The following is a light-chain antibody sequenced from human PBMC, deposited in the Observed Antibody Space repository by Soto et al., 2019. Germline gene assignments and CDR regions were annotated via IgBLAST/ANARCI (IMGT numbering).Light chain of an antibody. J-gene: IGKJ3*01. CDR1: QDISSW. V-gene: IGKV1-12*01. CDR2: AAS. CDR3: QHTYTFPFT. Sequence: DIQMTQSPSSVSASVGDRVTITCRASQDISSWLAWYQQKPGKVPKLLIYAASSLQSGVPSRFSGSVSETDFTLTIVSLQPEDFATYYCQHTYTFPFTFGPGTKVEIK.